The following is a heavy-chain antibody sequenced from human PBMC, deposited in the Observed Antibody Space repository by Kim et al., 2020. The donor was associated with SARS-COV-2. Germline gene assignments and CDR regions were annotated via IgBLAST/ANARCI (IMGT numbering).Heavy chain of an antibody. D-gene: IGHD3-10*01. CDR2: INHSGST. J-gene: IGHJ6*02. CDR1: GGSFSGYY. V-gene: IGHV4-34*01. CDR3: ARGRGSGSRFNYYYYGMDV. Sequence: SQTLSLTCAVYGGSFSGYYWSWIRQPPGKGLEWIGEINHSGSTNYNPSLKSRVTISVDTSKNQFSLKLSSVTAADTAVYYCARGRGSGSRFNYYYYGMDVWGQGTTVTVSS.